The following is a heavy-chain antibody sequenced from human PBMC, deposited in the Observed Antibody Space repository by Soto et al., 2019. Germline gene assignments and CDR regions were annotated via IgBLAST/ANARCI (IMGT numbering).Heavy chain of an antibody. J-gene: IGHJ4*02. CDR1: GYSFTSLD. CDR2: MQPSTGRT. CDR3: ARGVIAGVDY. Sequence: QVQLVQSGAEVREPGASVKVSCKASGYSFTSLDINWVRQTAGQGLEWMGWMQPSTGRTGYAQKFNGRVTMTRDTSINTSYMELTTLTSEDTSFYYCARGVIAGVDYWGQGTLVTVSS. V-gene: IGHV1-8*01. D-gene: IGHD3-16*01.